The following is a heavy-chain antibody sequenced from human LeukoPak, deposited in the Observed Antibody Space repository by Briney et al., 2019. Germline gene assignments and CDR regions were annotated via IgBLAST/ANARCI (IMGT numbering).Heavy chain of an antibody. J-gene: IGHJ5*02. D-gene: IGHD6-13*01. Sequence: ASVKVSCKASGYTFTSYDINWVRQATGQGLEWMGWMNPNSGNTGYAQKFQGRVTITTDESTSTAYMELSSLRSEDTAVYYCARDGYSSSWYGSYWFDPWGQGTLVTVSS. CDR1: GYTFTSYD. V-gene: IGHV1-8*01. CDR2: MNPNSGNT. CDR3: ARDGYSSSWYGSYWFDP.